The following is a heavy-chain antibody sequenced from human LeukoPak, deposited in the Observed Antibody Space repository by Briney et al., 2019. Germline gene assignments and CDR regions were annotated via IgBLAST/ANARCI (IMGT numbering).Heavy chain of an antibody. D-gene: IGHD5-18*01. Sequence: GRSLRLSCAASGFTFSSYGMHWVRQAPGKGLEWVAVILNDGSQEKYADSVKGRFTISRDNSKNTLFLQMNSLRAEDTAVYYCARGGAGGIQLWRPPDYYYMDVWGKGTTVTVSS. CDR2: ILNDGSQE. CDR3: ARGGAGGIQLWRPPDYYYMDV. V-gene: IGHV3-33*01. J-gene: IGHJ6*03. CDR1: GFTFSSYG.